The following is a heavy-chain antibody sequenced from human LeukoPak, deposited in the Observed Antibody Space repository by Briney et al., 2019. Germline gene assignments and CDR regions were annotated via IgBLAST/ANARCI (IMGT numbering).Heavy chain of an antibody. Sequence: PGGSLRLSCEGSGFTFSNYWMHWVRQAPGKGLVWLSRINSDGSTTTYADSVRGRFIISRDNAKNTLYLQMNSLGAEDTAVYYCARVKVGVWGVFDTWGQGTMVTVSS. CDR2: INSDGSTT. D-gene: IGHD1-26*01. V-gene: IGHV3-74*03. CDR1: GFTFSNYW. CDR3: ARVKVGVWGVFDT. J-gene: IGHJ3*02.